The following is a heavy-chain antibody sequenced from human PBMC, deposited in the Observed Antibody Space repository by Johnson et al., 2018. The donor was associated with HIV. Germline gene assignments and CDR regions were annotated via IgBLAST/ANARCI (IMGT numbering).Heavy chain of an antibody. Sequence: QVLLVESGGGLVKPGGSLRLSCAASGFTFSDYYMSWIRQAPGKGLEWVAVVSYDGSNKYYADSVKGRFTISRDNSKNTLYLQMNSLRAEDTAVYYCAKGWDPMTTVNTFAFDIWGQGTMVTVSS. CDR3: AKGWDPMTTVNTFAFDI. D-gene: IGHD4-11*01. V-gene: IGHV3-30*18. CDR1: GFTFSDYY. CDR2: VSYDGSNK. J-gene: IGHJ3*02.